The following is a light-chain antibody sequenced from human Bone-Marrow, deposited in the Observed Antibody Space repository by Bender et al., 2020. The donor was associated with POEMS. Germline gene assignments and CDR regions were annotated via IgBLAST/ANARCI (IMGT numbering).Light chain of an antibody. CDR3: CSYAGSTSL. CDR2: EVD. V-gene: IGLV2-23*02. Sequence: HSALAQPASVPGSPGQSITISCTGTSSDVGSYNLVSWYQHHPGKAPKLMIYEVDKRPSGVSNRFSGSKSGHTASLTISGLQAEDEADYFCCSYAGSTSLFGGGTKLTVL. J-gene: IGLJ2*01. CDR1: SSDVGSYNL.